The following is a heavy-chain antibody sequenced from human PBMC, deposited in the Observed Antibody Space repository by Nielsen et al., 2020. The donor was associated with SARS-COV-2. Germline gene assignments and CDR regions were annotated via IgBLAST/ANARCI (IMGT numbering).Heavy chain of an antibody. CDR2: FSASGYST. J-gene: IGHJ6*02. CDR1: GLTFSSYD. CDR3: AKDKYQLLNYGMDV. D-gene: IGHD2-2*01. Sequence: GESLKISCAGSGLTFSSYDMSWVRQAPGKGLEWVSGFSASGYSTYYADSVKGRFTISRDNSKNTLYLQMNSLRAEDTAVYYCAKDKYQLLNYGMDVWGQGTTVTVSS. V-gene: IGHV3-23*01.